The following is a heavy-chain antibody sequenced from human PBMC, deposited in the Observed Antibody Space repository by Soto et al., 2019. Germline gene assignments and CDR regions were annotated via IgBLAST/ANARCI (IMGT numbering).Heavy chain of an antibody. V-gene: IGHV1-69*13. CDR2: IIPIFGTA. CDR3: ARDRGYCSSTSCYRGPFDI. D-gene: IGHD2-2*02. CDR1: GGTFSSYA. J-gene: IGHJ3*02. Sequence: VKVSCKASGGTFSSYAISWVRQAPGQGLEWMGGIIPIFGTANYAQKFQGRVTITADESTSTAYMELSSLRSEDTAVYYCARDRGYCSSTSCYRGPFDIWGQGTMVTVSS.